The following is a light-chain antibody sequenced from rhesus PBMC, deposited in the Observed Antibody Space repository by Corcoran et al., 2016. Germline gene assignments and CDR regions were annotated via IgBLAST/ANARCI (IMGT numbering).Light chain of an antibody. CDR2: KAS. CDR1: ENVNNY. V-gene: IGKV1-74*01. CDR3: QHGYGTPYS. Sequence: DIQMTQSPSSLSASVGDRVTITCRACENVNNYLNWYQQKPGKAPKLLIYKASTLQSGVPSRFSSSGSGTDYTFPISSLQPEDVATYYCQHGYGTPYSFGQGTKVEIK. J-gene: IGKJ2*01.